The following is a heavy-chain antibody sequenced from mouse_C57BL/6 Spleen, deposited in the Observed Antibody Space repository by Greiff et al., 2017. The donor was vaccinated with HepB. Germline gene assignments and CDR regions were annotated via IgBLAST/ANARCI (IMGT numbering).Heavy chain of an antibody. D-gene: IGHD3-2*01. V-gene: IGHV14-4*01. CDR3: TTDRGYYAMDY. J-gene: IGHJ4*01. CDR2: IDPENGDT. CDR1: GFNIKDDY. Sequence: EVQLQQSGAELVRPGASVKLSCTASGFNIKDDYMHWVKQRPEQGLEWIGWIDPENGDTEYASKFQGKATITADTSSNTAYLQLSSLTSEDTAVYYCTTDRGYYAMDYWGQGTSVTVSS.